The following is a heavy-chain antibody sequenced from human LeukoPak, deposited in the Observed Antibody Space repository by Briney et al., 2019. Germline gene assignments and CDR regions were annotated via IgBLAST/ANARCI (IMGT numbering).Heavy chain of an antibody. CDR1: GCTFTSYG. Sequence: ASVKVSCKASGCTFTSYGISWVRQAPGQGLEWMGWISAYNGNTNYAQKLQGRVTMTTDTSTSTAYMELRSLRSDDTAVYYCARAPQEIYYYYGMDVWGQGTTVTVSS. CDR2: ISAYNGNT. V-gene: IGHV1-18*01. J-gene: IGHJ6*02. CDR3: ARAPQEIYYYYGMDV.